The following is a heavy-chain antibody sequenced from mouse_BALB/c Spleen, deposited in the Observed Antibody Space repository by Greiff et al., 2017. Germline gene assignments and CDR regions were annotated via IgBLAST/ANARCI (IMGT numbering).Heavy chain of an antibody. D-gene: IGHD2-4*01. CDR1: GYTFTSYW. J-gene: IGHJ3*01. CDR3: ARSRDDYDRGFAY. V-gene: IGHV1-7*01. Sequence: QVQLQQSGAELAKPGASVKMSCKASGYTFTSYWMHWVKQRPGQGLEWIGYINPSSGYTNYNQKFKDKATLTADKSSSTAYMQLSSLTSEDSAVYYCARSRDDYDRGFAYWGQGTLVTVSA. CDR2: INPSSGYT.